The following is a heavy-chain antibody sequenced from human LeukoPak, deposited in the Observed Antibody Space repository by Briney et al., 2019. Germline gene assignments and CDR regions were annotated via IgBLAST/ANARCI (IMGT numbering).Heavy chain of an antibody. CDR2: LSGSGGTT. CDR1: GFTFTIYA. J-gene: IGHJ4*02. V-gene: IGHV3-23*01. D-gene: IGHD3-22*01. CDR3: AKTYYYDTSGYYPPFDY. Sequence: GGSLRLSRAASGFTFTIYAMTWVRQAPGKGLEWVAGLSGSGGTTYYADSVQGRFTIYRDNSKNTLYLQMNSLRAEDTAVYYCAKTYYYDTSGYYPPFDYWGQGTLVTVSS.